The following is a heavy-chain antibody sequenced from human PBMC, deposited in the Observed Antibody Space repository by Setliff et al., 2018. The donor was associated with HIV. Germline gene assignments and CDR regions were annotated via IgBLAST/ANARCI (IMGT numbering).Heavy chain of an antibody. D-gene: IGHD3-3*02. Sequence: GESLKLSCTGSGYSFSNHWIGWVRQMPGRGLEWVAIIYPQDSDTRYSPSFEGHVTISADTSRYTAYLQWRALRASDTAIYYCARHRIDISLLVVQDPGPFDLWGRGTMVTVSS. J-gene: IGHJ3*01. CDR1: GYSFSNHW. V-gene: IGHV5-51*01. CDR3: ARHRIDISLLVVQDPGPFDL. CDR2: IYPQDSDT.